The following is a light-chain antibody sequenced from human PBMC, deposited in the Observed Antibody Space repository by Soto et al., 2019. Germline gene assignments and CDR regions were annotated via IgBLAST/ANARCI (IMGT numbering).Light chain of an antibody. CDR1: QSISTY. Sequence: DIQMTQSPSSLSASVGDRVTITCRASQSISTYLNWYQQKPGRAPKLLIFVASNLHSGVPSRFSVSGSGTDFTVTISSLQPEDFATDYCQHSYSNFRVYTFGQGTKLDIK. CDR3: QHSYSNFRVYT. V-gene: IGKV1-39*01. CDR2: VAS. J-gene: IGKJ2*01.